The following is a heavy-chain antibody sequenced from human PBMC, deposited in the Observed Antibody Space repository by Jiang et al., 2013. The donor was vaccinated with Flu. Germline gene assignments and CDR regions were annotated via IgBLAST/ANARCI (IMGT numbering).Heavy chain of an antibody. CDR1: GYIFTSYW. CDR3: ARRKGYSSSWYSGGFGY. J-gene: IGHJ4*02. D-gene: IGHD6-13*01. Sequence: GAEVKKPGESLKISCKGSGYIFTSYWIGWVRQMPGQGLEWMGIIYPDDSNTRYSPSFQGQVTISADKSISTAYLQWSSLKASDTAMYYCARRKGYSSSWYSGGFGYWGQGTLVTVSS. V-gene: IGHV5-51*01. CDR2: IYPDDSNT.